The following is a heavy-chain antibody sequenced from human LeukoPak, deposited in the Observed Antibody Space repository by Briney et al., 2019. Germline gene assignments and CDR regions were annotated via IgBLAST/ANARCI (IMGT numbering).Heavy chain of an antibody. CDR1: GGTFSSYA. V-gene: IGHV1-69*13. D-gene: IGHD2-15*01. CDR3: ARADVEDGAFDI. Sequence: ASVKVSCKASGGTFSSYAISWVRQAPGQGLEWMGGIIPIFGTANYAQKFQGRVTITADESTSTAYMELSSLRSEDTAVYYCARADVEDGAFDIWGQGTMVTVSS. CDR2: IIPIFGTA. J-gene: IGHJ3*02.